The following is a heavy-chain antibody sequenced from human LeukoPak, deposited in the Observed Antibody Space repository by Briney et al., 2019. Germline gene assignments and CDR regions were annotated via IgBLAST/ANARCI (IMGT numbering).Heavy chain of an antibody. CDR1: GGTFSSYA. CDR3: ARSGEIAAAADVGWFDP. J-gene: IGHJ5*02. CDR2: IIPIFGTA. D-gene: IGHD6-13*01. Sequence: SVKVSCKASGGTFSSYAISWVRQAPGQGLEWMGGIIPIFGTANYAQKFQGRVTITADESTSTAYMELSSLRSEDMAVYYCARSGEIAAAADVGWFDPWGQGTLVTVSS. V-gene: IGHV1-69*13.